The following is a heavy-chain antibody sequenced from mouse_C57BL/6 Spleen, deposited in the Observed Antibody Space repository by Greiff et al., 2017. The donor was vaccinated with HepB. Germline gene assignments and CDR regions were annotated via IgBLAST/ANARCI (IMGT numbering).Heavy chain of an antibody. V-gene: IGHV1-50*01. CDR3: ARDYYGSSPRRGYFDY. D-gene: IGHD1-1*01. Sequence: VQLQQPGAELVKPGASVKLSCKASGYTFTSYWMQWVKQKPGQGLEWIGEIDPSDSYTNYNQKFKGKATLTVDTSSSTAYMQLSSLTSEDSAVYYCARDYYGSSPRRGYFDYWGQGTTLTVSS. CDR2: IDPSDSYT. CDR1: GYTFTSYW. J-gene: IGHJ2*01.